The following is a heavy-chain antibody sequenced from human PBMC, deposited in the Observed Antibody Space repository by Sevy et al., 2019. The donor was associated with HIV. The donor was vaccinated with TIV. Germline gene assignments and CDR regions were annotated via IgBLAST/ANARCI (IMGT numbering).Heavy chain of an antibody. J-gene: IGHJ4*02. V-gene: IGHV5-51*01. Sequence: GESLKISCKVSRYSFTNYWIAWVRQMPGNGLEWMGIFFPGDSDSRYSPSFQGQVTISADKSSSTVFLQWSSLKASDTAIYYCAGGYCSSTSCYMGLDYWGQGTLVTVSS. D-gene: IGHD2-2*02. CDR3: AGGYCSSTSCYMGLDY. CDR2: FFPGDSDS. CDR1: RYSFTNYW.